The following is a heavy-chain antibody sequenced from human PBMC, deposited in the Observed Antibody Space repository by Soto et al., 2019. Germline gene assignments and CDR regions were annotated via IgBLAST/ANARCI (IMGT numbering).Heavy chain of an antibody. CDR2: ISHSGST. V-gene: IGHV4-34*01. D-gene: IGHD3-10*01. CDR1: GGSFSGYY. J-gene: IGHJ5*02. Sequence: PSETLSLTCAVSGGSFSGYYWSWIRQPPGKGLEWIGEISHSGSTNYNPSLKSRGTISVDTSKYQFSLKLSSVTAADTAVYYCARVRRGPWGQGTLVTVSS. CDR3: ARVRRGP.